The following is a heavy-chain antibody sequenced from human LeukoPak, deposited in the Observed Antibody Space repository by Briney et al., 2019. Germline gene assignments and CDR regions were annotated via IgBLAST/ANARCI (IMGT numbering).Heavy chain of an antibody. D-gene: IGHD3-3*01. J-gene: IGHJ5*02. CDR3: ARSQRPYYDFWSGPFNWFDP. Sequence: ASVKVSCKASGYTFTSYAMHWVRQAPGQRLEWMGWINAGNGNTKYSQKFQGRVTITRDTSAGTAYMELSSLRSEDTAVYYCARSQRPYYDFWSGPFNWFDPWGQGTLVTVSS. CDR1: GYTFTSYA. CDR2: INAGNGNT. V-gene: IGHV1-3*01.